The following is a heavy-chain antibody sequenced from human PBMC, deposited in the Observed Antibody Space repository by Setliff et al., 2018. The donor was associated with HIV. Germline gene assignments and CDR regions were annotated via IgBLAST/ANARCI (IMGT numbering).Heavy chain of an antibody. CDR2: ISGNGGSR. V-gene: IGHV3-64D*09. D-gene: IGHD3-22*01. CDR3: VKLYYYDSSGYGGVSTDS. CDR1: GFPFSYYE. Sequence: SLRLSCSASGFPFSYYEMYWVRQAPGKGLEFVSAISGNGGSRYYADSVKGRFTISRDNSKNTLFLQMSSLRPEDTAVYYCVKLYYYDSSGYGGVSTDSWGQGTLVTVSS. J-gene: IGHJ4*02.